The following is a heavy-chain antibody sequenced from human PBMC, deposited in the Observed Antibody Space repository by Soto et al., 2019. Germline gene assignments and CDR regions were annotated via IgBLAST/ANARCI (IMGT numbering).Heavy chain of an antibody. V-gene: IGHV4-31*03. CDR2: IYYSGST. Sequence: PSETLSLTCTVSGGSISSGGYYWSWIRQHPGKGLEWIGYIYYSGSTYYNPSLKSRVTISVDTSKNQFSLKLSSVTAADTAVYYCARADYYDSSGSKDFDYWGQGTLVTVSS. CDR1: GGSISSGGYY. D-gene: IGHD3-22*01. J-gene: IGHJ4*02. CDR3: ARADYYDSSGSKDFDY.